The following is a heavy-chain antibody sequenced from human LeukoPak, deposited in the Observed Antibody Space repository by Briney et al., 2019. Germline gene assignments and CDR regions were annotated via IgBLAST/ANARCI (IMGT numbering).Heavy chain of an antibody. CDR1: GFTFSSYW. J-gene: IGHJ3*02. CDR3: ARTPHSGSYSEAFDI. CDR2: IKQDGSEK. V-gene: IGHV3-7*01. D-gene: IGHD1-26*01. Sequence: GGSLRLSCAASGFTFSSYWMNWVRQAPGKGLEWVANIKQDGSEKYYVDSVKGRFTVSRDNAKNTLYLQMNSLRAEDTAVYYCARTPHSGSYSEAFDIWGQGTMVTVSS.